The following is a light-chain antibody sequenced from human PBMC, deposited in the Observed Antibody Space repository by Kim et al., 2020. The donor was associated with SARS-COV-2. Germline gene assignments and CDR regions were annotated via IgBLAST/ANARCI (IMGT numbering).Light chain of an antibody. J-gene: IGLJ3*02. CDR2: QDS. Sequence: SVSPGQPASIPRSGDKLGDKYACWYQQKPGQSPVLVIYQDSKRPSGIPERFSGSNSGNTATLTISGTQAKDEADYYCQAWDSSLRVFGGGTQLTVL. CDR3: QAWDSSLRV. CDR1: KLGDKY. V-gene: IGLV3-1*01.